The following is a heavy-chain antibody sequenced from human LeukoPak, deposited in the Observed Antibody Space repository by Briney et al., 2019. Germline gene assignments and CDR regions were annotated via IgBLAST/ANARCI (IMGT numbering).Heavy chain of an antibody. D-gene: IGHD6-13*01. Sequence: GGSLRLSCLASGITFSSSSMTWVRQAPGKGLEWVSYISSSGSTIYYADSVKGRFTISRDNAKNSLYLQMNSLRAEDTAVYYCASSSSWPEEPNWFDPWGQGTLVTVSS. V-gene: IGHV3-48*03. CDR3: ASSSSWPEEPNWFDP. J-gene: IGHJ5*02. CDR2: ISSSGSTI. CDR1: GITFSSSS.